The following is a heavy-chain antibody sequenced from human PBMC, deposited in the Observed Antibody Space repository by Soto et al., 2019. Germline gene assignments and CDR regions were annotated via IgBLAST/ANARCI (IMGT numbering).Heavy chain of an antibody. Sequence: EVQLVESGGDLVQPGGSLRLSCAASGFTFTSYSMNWVRQAPGKGLEWISYISSTSSTIYYADSVKGRFTISRDNAQNSLYLQMNSLRAEDTAMYHCTRVRGAVSGKPAFNWFDPWGQGTLVTVSS. J-gene: IGHJ5*02. CDR1: GFTFTSYS. D-gene: IGHD6-19*01. CDR3: TRVRGAVSGKPAFNWFDP. V-gene: IGHV3-48*01. CDR2: ISSTSSTI.